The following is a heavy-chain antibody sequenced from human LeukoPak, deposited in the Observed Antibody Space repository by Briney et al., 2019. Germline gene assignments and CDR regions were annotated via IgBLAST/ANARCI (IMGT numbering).Heavy chain of an antibody. CDR2: INPNSGDT. Sequence: GASVKVSCKDSGYTFTGYYMHWVRQAPGQGLEWMGWINPNSGDTKYSQKFQGRVTMTRDTSIRTAYMELTRLRSDDTAVYYCATQRGSYLWGTDFDYWGQGTLVTVSS. D-gene: IGHD3-16*01. V-gene: IGHV1-2*02. J-gene: IGHJ4*02. CDR1: GYTFTGYY. CDR3: ATQRGSYLWGTDFDY.